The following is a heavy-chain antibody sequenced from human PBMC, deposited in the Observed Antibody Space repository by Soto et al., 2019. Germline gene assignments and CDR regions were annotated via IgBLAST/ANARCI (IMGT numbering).Heavy chain of an antibody. CDR2: IYYSGST. V-gene: IGHV4-59*08. D-gene: IGHD4-17*01. Sequence: SETLSLTCTVSGGSISSYYWSWIRQPPGKGLEWIGYIYYSGSTNYNPSLKSRVTISVDTSKNQFSLKLSSVTAADTAVYYCARHRGASSGDYVYYYYYYGMDVWGQGTTVT. J-gene: IGHJ6*02. CDR3: ARHRGASSGDYVYYYYYYGMDV. CDR1: GGSISSYY.